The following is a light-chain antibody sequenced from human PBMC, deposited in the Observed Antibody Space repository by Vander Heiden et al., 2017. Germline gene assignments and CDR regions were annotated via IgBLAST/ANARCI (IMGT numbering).Light chain of an antibody. CDR2: GKN. CDR1: SLRSYY. V-gene: IGLV3-19*01. J-gene: IGLJ2*01. Sequence: SSELTQDPAVSVALGQTARIPCQGDSLRSYYASWYQQKPGQAPVLVIYGKNSRPSGSPDRFSGSSSGNTASLTITGAQAEDEADYYCNSRDSSGNHHVVFGGGTKLTVL. CDR3: NSRDSSGNHHVV.